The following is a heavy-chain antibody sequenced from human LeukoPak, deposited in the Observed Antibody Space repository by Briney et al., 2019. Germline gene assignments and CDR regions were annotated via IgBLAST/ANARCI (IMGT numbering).Heavy chain of an antibody. Sequence: SETLSLTCTVSGGSISSYYLSWTRQPPGKGLEWIAYISDIGSINYNPSLKSRVTISLDTSKNQLSLKLRSVTAADTAVYYCAGHHPRNTVDFWGQGTLVTVSS. CDR3: AGHHPRNTVDF. CDR1: GGSISSYY. J-gene: IGHJ4*02. D-gene: IGHD2/OR15-2a*01. CDR2: ISDIGSI. V-gene: IGHV4-59*08.